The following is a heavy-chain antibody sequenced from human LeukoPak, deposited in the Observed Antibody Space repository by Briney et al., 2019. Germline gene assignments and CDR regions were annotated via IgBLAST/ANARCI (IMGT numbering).Heavy chain of an antibody. CDR2: ISSSSSYT. CDR1: GFTFSDYY. V-gene: IGHV3-11*06. CDR3: ATARGPDVLRYFDWLFYG. J-gene: IGHJ4*02. D-gene: IGHD3-9*01. Sequence: GGSLRLSCAASGFTFSDYYMSWIRQAPGKGLEWVSYISSSSSYTNYADSVKGRFTISIDNAKNSLYLQMNTLRAEDTAVYSCATARGPDVLRYFDWLFYGWGQGTLVTVSS.